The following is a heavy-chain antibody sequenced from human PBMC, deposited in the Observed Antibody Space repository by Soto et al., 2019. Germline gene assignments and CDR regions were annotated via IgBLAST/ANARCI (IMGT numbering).Heavy chain of an antibody. CDR2: IIPIFGTA. J-gene: IGHJ5*02. V-gene: IGHV1-69*13. CDR1: GGTFSSYA. Sequence: SVKVSCKASGGTFSSYAISWVRQAPGQGLEWMGGIIPIFGTANYAQKFQGRVTITADESTSTAYMELSSLRSEDTAVYYCARVKDSGSYYSLFWFDPWGQGTLVTVSS. D-gene: IGHD1-26*01. CDR3: ARVKDSGSYYSLFWFDP.